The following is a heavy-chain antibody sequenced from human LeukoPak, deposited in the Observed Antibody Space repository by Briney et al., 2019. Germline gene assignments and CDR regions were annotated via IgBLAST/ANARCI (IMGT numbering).Heavy chain of an antibody. CDR2: ISSSSSYI. CDR3: AREGQEGDYYDSSGSPFADY. D-gene: IGHD3-22*01. J-gene: IGHJ4*02. Sequence: GGSLRLSCAASGFTFSSYSMNWVRQAPGKGLEWVSSISSSSSYIYYADSVKGRFTISRDNAKNSLYLQMNSLRAEDTAVYYCAREGQEGDYYDSSGSPFADYWGQGTLVTVSS. CDR1: GFTFSSYS. V-gene: IGHV3-21*04.